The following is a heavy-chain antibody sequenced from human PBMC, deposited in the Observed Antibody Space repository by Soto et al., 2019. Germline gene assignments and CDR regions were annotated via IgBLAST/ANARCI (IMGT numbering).Heavy chain of an antibody. J-gene: IGHJ4*02. V-gene: IGHV1-69*02. Sequence: QVQLVQSGAEVKMPGSSVKVSCTASGGTFTSYPFSWVRQVPGQGVEWMGRIIPILRMADFAQKFQGRVTINADESTSTVYMKLCSLRSEDTAVYYCATSYGSGSAHFDYWGQGTLVTAS. CDR2: IIPILRMA. D-gene: IGHD3-10*01. CDR3: ATSYGSGSAHFDY. CDR1: GGTFTSYP.